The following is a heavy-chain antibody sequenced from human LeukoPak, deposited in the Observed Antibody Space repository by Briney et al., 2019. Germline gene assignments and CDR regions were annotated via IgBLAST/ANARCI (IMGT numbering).Heavy chain of an antibody. Sequence: SETLSLTCTVSGGSISSSRYYLGRIRQPPGKGLERIGSIYYSGSTYYNPSHKSRVTISVDTSKNQFSLKLSSVTAADTAVYYCASDSSGYYDPYAFDIWGQGTMVTVSS. D-gene: IGHD3-22*01. CDR3: ASDSSGYYDPYAFDI. V-gene: IGHV4-39*01. CDR2: IYYSGST. CDR1: GGSISSSRYY. J-gene: IGHJ3*02.